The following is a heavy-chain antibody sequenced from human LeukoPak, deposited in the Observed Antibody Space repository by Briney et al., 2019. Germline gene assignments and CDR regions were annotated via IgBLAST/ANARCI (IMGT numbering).Heavy chain of an antibody. J-gene: IGHJ4*02. Sequence: GGSLRLSCAASEFIFRSYGMHWVRQAPGKGLEWVAVISYDGSNKYYAETAKGRLTITRDNSKNTLYLQMNSLRAEDTAVYYCATGVAAGLFDNWGQGTLVTVSS. CDR3: ATGVAAGLFDN. CDR1: EFIFRSYG. D-gene: IGHD6-25*01. V-gene: IGHV3-30*03. CDR2: ISYDGSNK.